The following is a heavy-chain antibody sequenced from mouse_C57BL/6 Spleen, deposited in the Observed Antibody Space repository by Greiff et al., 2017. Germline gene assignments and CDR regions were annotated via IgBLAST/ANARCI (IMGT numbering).Heavy chain of an antibody. V-gene: IGHV5-6*01. CDR1: GFTFSSYG. Sequence: EVQVVESGGDLVKPGGSLKLSCAASGFTFSSYGMSWVRQTPDKRLEWVATISSGGSYTYYPDSVKGRFTISRDNAKNTLYLQMSSLKSEDTAMYYCARHGGSNYSFAWFAYWGQGTLVTVSA. CDR3: ARHGGSNYSFAWFAY. D-gene: IGHD2-5*01. CDR2: ISSGGSYT. J-gene: IGHJ3*01.